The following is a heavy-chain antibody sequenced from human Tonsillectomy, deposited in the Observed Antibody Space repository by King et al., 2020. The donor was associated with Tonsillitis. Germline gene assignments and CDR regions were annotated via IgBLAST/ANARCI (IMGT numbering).Heavy chain of an antibody. Sequence: VQLVESGAQVKKPGESRKISGTGLGYTFTAYWIGWVRQMPGKGLEWMGIIFPGDSDIRYNPSFQGHVTISADGSMSTAYFEWSGLRASDSGIYYCARHATDGGYFGLWGRGTPITVSS. CDR1: GYTFTAYW. CDR2: IFPGDSDI. J-gene: IGHJ2*01. V-gene: IGHV5-51*01. CDR3: ARHATDGGYFGL. D-gene: IGHD5-24*01.